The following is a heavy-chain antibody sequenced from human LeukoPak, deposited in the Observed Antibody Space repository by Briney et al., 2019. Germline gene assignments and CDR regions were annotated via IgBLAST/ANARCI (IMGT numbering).Heavy chain of an antibody. CDR3: ARDRFTVNNPYNWFDP. D-gene: IGHD4-17*01. CDR1: GYTFTSYG. CDR2: ISAYNGNT. J-gene: IGHJ5*02. V-gene: IGHV1-18*01. Sequence: ASVKASCKASGYTFTSYGISWVRQAPGQGLEWMGWISAYNGNTNYAQKLQGRVTMTTDTSTSTAYMELRSLRSDDTAVYYCARDRFTVNNPYNWFDPWGQGTLVTVSS.